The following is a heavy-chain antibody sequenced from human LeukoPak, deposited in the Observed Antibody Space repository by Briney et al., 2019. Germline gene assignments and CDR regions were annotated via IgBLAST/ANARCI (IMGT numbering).Heavy chain of an antibody. J-gene: IGHJ4*02. CDR2: IYSGGST. CDR3: ATSIAVAAWDY. D-gene: IGHD6-19*01. CDR1: GFTVSSNY. V-gene: IGHV3-53*01. Sequence: GGSLRLSCAASGFTVSSNYMSWVRQAPGKGLEWVSVIYSGGSTYYADSVEGRFTISRDNSKDTLYLRMNSLRAEDTAVYYCATSIAVAAWDYWGQGTLVTVSS.